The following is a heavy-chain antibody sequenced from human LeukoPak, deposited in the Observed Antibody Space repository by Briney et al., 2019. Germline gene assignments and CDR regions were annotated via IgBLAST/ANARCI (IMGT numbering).Heavy chain of an antibody. J-gene: IGHJ1*01. V-gene: IGHV3-23*01. Sequence: GGSLRLSCAASGFTFSSYAMSWVRQAPGKGLEWVSSISDSGGSTYYADSVKGRFTISRDKPKNTLYLQMNSLRAEDTAVYYCARDVDTGAEYFQHWGQGTLVTVSS. CDR2: ISDSGGST. CDR3: ARDVDTGAEYFQH. CDR1: GFTFSSYA. D-gene: IGHD5-18*01.